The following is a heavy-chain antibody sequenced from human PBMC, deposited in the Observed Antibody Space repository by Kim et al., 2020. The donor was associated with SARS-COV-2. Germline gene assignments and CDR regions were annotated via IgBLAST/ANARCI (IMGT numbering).Heavy chain of an antibody. V-gene: IGHV3-9*01. CDR3: AKDIRDTMIIAGGGFFDY. CDR2: ISWNSGSI. Sequence: GGSLRLSCAASGFTFGDYAMHWVRQAPGKGLEWVSGISWNSGSIGYADSVKGRFTISRDNAKNSLYLQMNSLRAEDTALYYCAKDIRDTMIIAGGGFFDYWGQGTLVTVSS. J-gene: IGHJ4*02. D-gene: IGHD3-22*01. CDR1: GFTFGDYA.